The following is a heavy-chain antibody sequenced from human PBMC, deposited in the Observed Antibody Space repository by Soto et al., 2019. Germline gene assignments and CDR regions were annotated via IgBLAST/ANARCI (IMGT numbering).Heavy chain of an antibody. CDR1: GGSFSGYY. Sequence: QVQLQQWGAGLLKPSETLSLTCAVYGGSFSGYYWSWIRQPPGKGLEWIGEINHSGSTNYNPSLKSRVTIPVDTSKNQFSLKLSSVTAADTAVYYCARGASGYYDSTGYYSPYYFDYWGQGTLVTVSS. CDR3: ARGASGYYDSTGYYSPYYFDY. V-gene: IGHV4-34*01. J-gene: IGHJ4*02. CDR2: INHSGST. D-gene: IGHD3-22*01.